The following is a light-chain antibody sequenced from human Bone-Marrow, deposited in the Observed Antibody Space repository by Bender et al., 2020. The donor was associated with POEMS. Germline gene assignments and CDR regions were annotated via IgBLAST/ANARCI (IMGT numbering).Light chain of an antibody. Sequence: QSALTQPASVSGSPGQSITISCTGTSSDIGSYELVSWYQQDPGKAPKLMIYEVTKRPSGVPDRLSGSKSGNTASLTISGLQAEDEADYYCCSYAGSSPSVLFGGGTKLTVL. CDR3: CSYAGSSPSVL. J-gene: IGLJ2*01. CDR1: SSDIGSYEL. CDR2: EVT. V-gene: IGLV2-23*02.